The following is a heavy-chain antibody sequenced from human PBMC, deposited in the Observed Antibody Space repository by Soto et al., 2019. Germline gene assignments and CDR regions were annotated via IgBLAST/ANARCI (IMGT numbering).Heavy chain of an antibody. V-gene: IGHV1-2*02. CDR1: GYTFTGHY. Sequence: GASVKVSCKASGYTFTGHYIHWVRQAPEQGPEWMGEIGPESGATRYAQKFQGRVTMTRGMSITTVYMELNNLSPDDTAVYYCGRGRSGQIVVFYWGQGTPVTV. CDR2: IGPESGAT. CDR3: GRGRSGQIVVFY. J-gene: IGHJ4*02. D-gene: IGHD5-12*01.